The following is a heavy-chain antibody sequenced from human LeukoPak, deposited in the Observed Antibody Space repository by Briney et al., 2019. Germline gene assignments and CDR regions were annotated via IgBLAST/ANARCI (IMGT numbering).Heavy chain of an antibody. V-gene: IGHV3-49*04. CDR2: IRSKPYGGTT. Sequence: PGRSLGLSCTASGFTFGDYGFSWVRQAPGKGLEWVAFIRSKPYGGTTEYAASVKGRFTISRDDSKSIVYLQMNSLKTEDTAIYYCDSSGYFDYWGQGTLVTVSS. D-gene: IGHD2-15*01. CDR1: GFTFGDYG. CDR3: DSSGYFDY. J-gene: IGHJ4*02.